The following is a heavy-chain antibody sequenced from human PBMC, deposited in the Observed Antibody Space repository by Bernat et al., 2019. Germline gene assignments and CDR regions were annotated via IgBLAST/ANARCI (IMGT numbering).Heavy chain of an antibody. CDR3: ARAQIFGVVIIEEDWFDP. Sequence: QLQLQESGPGLVKPSETLSLTCTVSGGSISSSSYYWGWIRQPPGKGLEWIGSIYYSGSTYYNPSLKSRVTISVDTSKNQFSLKLSSVTAADAAVYYCARAQIFGVVIIEEDWFDPWGQGTLVTVSS. D-gene: IGHD3-3*01. J-gene: IGHJ5*02. V-gene: IGHV4-39*01. CDR1: GGSISSSSYY. CDR2: IYYSGST.